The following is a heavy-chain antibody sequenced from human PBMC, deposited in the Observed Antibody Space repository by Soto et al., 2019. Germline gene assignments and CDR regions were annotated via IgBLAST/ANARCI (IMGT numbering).Heavy chain of an antibody. CDR2: IRSKGNNYAT. V-gene: IGHV3-73*01. Sequence: HPGGSLRLSCAASGFTFSGSAMHWVRQASGKGLEWVGRIRSKGNNYATAYGASLKGRFTISRDDSKNTAYLQMNSLNTEDTAVYYCSRQAFYFWSGKPPYYMDFRGTGITVTVFS. CDR1: GFTFSGSA. CDR3: SRQAFYFWSGKPPYYMDF. D-gene: IGHD3-3*01. J-gene: IGHJ6*03.